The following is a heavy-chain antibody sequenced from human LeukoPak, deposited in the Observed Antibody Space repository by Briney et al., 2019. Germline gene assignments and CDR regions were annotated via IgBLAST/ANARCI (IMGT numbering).Heavy chain of an antibody. CDR3: ARGITGTTY. CDR2: INHSGST. Sequence: SETLTLTCAVYGGSFSGYYWTWIRQPPGKGLEWIGEINHSGSTNYNPSLKSRVTISVDTSKNQFSLKLGPVTAADTAVYYCARGITGTTYWGQGTLVTVSS. D-gene: IGHD1-20*01. CDR1: GGSFSGYY. V-gene: IGHV4-34*01. J-gene: IGHJ4*02.